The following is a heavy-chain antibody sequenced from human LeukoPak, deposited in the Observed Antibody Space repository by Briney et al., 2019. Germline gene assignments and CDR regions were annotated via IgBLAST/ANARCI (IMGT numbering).Heavy chain of an antibody. V-gene: IGHV3-53*01. CDR1: GFTVSSNY. Sequence: GGTLRLSCAVSGFTVSSNYMSWVRQPPGKGLEWVSDIYNGGSTYYAASVKGRVTISRDNSKNPLYLQMNTVRAEDMAVYYCGGDCSEYAYWGEGTLVTVSS. CDR2: IYNGGST. J-gene: IGHJ4*02. D-gene: IGHD2-21*01. CDR3: GGDCSEYAY.